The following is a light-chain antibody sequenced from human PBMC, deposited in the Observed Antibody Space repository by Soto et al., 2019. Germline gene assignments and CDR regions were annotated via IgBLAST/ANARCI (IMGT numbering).Light chain of an antibody. CDR3: QQYGSSPVT. CDR2: GAS. Sequence: EIVLTQSPGTLSLSPGERATLSCRASQSVSSSYLAWYQQKPGQAPRLLIYGASSRASGIPDRFSGSGSGTDFTLTISRLEPEDFAVYYCQQYGSSPVTFGQGTKLEIK. V-gene: IGKV3-20*01. CDR1: QSVSSSY. J-gene: IGKJ2*01.